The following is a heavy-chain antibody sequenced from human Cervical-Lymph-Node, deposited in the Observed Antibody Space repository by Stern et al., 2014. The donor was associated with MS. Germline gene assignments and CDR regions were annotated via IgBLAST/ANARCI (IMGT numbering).Heavy chain of an antibody. Sequence: QLVQSGAEVKRPGSSVRVSCKASGGTFSTYSISWVRQAPGQGLEWMGGIILIFGTVNYVQKFQGRLTMSADKSTSTVYLDLNSLRSEDTAMYYCARYRGTFYFDNWGQGTLVTVSS. CDR1: GGTFSTYS. J-gene: IGHJ4*02. V-gene: IGHV1-69*06. CDR2: IILIFGTV. D-gene: IGHD1-1*01. CDR3: ARYRGTFYFDN.